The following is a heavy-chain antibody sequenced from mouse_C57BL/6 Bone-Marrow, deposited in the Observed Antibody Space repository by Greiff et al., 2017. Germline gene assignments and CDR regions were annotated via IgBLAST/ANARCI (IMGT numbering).Heavy chain of an antibody. CDR3: ERGGLRRYFEY. CDR2: IYIGNGYT. CDR1: GYTFTSYG. J-gene: IGHJ2*01. D-gene: IGHD2-4*01. V-gene: IGHV1-58*01. Sequence: DVQLVESGAELVRPGSSVKMSCKTSGYTFTSYGINWVKQRPGQGLEWIGYIYIGNGYTEYTEKFKGKATLTSDTSSSTAYMQLSSLTSEDSAIYFWERGGLRRYFEYWGQGTTLTVSS.